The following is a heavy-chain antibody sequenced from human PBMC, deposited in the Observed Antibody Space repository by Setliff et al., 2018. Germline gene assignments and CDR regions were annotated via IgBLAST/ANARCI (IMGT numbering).Heavy chain of an antibody. CDR2: VSPNGRT. D-gene: IGHD2-21*01. V-gene: IGHV4-38-2*02. CDR1: GYSISSGYY. CDR3: AKEHVVISYVSNTHQHYGMDV. J-gene: IGHJ6*02. Sequence: SETLSLTCAVSGYSISSGYYWGWIRQPPGKGLEWVGSVSPNGRTYNSPSLKSRVSISADTSKNLLSLTLKSVTAADTAVYYCAKEHVVISYVSNTHQHYGMDVWGQGTTVTV.